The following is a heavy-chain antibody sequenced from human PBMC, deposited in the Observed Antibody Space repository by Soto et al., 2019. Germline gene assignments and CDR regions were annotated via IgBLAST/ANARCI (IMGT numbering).Heavy chain of an antibody. D-gene: IGHD1-7*01. CDR1: GGTFSSYA. Sequence: QVQLVQSGAEVKKPGSSVKVSCKASGGTFSSYAISWVRQAPGQGLEWMGGIIPIFGTANYAQKFQGRVTIPADESTSPAYMELSSLRSEDTAVYYCASHGITGTWVYYYGMDVWGQGTTVTVSS. V-gene: IGHV1-69*12. CDR3: ASHGITGTWVYYYGMDV. CDR2: IIPIFGTA. J-gene: IGHJ6*02.